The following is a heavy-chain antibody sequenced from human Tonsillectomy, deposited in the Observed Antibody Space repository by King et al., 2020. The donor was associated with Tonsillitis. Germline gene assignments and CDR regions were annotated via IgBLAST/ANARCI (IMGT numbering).Heavy chain of an antibody. V-gene: IGHV3-30-3*01. CDR2: ISYDGSNK. D-gene: IGHD4-17*01. Sequence: QVQLVESGGGVVQPGRSLRLSCAASTFTFSTYAMHWVRQAPGKGLEWVAAISYDGSNKYYAESVKGRFTISRDNSKNTLYLQMNSLRAEDTAVYYCARRDGAFDYYYYGMDVWGQGTTVTVSS. CDR1: TFTFSTYA. CDR3: ARRDGAFDYYYYGMDV. J-gene: IGHJ6*02.